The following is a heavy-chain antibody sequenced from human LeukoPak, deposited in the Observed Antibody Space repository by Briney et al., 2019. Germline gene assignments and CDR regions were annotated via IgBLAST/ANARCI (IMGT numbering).Heavy chain of an antibody. D-gene: IGHD3-10*01. CDR3: ARANYYGSGSSDTNDY. Sequence: ASVKVSCKSSGYTLTDYYLHWVRQAPGQGLEWMGLINPRTGETNYARKFQGRVTMTRDTSISTAYMDLSSLRSEDTAVYYCARANYYGSGSSDTNDYWGQGTLVTVSS. CDR1: GYTLTDYY. CDR2: INPRTGET. J-gene: IGHJ4*02. V-gene: IGHV1-2*02.